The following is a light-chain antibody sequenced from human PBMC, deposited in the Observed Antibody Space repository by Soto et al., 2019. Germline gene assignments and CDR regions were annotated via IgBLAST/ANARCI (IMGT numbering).Light chain of an antibody. CDR3: QQSYRSPYT. CDR2: GAS. Sequence: IQLTQSPSSLSASVGDRVTVTCRASQSINIYLNWYQQKPGKAPTLLIYGASTLQSGVPSRFSDGGSRTDFTLTISSLQTEDFATYYCQQSYRSPYTFGQGTKLEI. V-gene: IGKV1-39*01. CDR1: QSINIY. J-gene: IGKJ2*01.